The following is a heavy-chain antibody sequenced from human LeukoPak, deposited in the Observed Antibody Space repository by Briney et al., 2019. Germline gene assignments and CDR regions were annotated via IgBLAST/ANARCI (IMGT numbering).Heavy chain of an antibody. CDR1: GGTFSSYA. J-gene: IGHJ6*02. CDR2: IIPILGIA. V-gene: IGHV1-69*04. D-gene: IGHD3-10*01. Sequence: SVKVSCKASGGTFSSYAISWVRQAPGQGLEWMGRIIPILGIANYAQKFRGRVTITADKSTSTAYMELSSLRSEDTAVYYCASMVVFTPYYYYGMDVWGQGTTVTVSS. CDR3: ASMVVFTPYYYYGMDV.